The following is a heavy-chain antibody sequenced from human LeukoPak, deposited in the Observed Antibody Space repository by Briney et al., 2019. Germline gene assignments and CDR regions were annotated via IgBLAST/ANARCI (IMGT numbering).Heavy chain of an antibody. D-gene: IGHD6-19*01. CDR2: ISYDGSNK. V-gene: IGHV3-30*03. CDR1: GFTFSDYS. J-gene: IGHJ4*02. CDR3: ARTRMSYSSGWYSFDY. Sequence: GGSLRLSCAASGFTFSDYSMNWVRQAPGKGLEWVAVISYDGSNKYYADSVKGRFTFSRDNSKNTLYLQMNSLRAEDTAVYHFARTRMSYSSGWYSFDYWGQGTLVTVSS.